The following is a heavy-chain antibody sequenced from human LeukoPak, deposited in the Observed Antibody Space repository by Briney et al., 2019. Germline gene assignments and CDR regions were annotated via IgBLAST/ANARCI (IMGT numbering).Heavy chain of an antibody. Sequence: ASVKVSCKASGGTFSSYAIGWVRQAPGQGLEWMGRIIPILGIANYAQKFQGRVTITADKSTSTAYMELSSLRSEDTAVYYCARGGEMTTVTTGASWFDPWGQGTLVTVSS. CDR3: ARGGEMTTVTTGASWFDP. CDR2: IIPILGIA. D-gene: IGHD4-17*01. CDR1: GGTFSSYA. V-gene: IGHV1-69*04. J-gene: IGHJ5*02.